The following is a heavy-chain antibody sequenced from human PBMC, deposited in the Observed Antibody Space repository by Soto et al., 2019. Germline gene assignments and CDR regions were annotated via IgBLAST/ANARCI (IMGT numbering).Heavy chain of an antibody. CDR3: TTDPLITFFGVDDDY. V-gene: IGHV3-15*07. CDR2: IKSKTDGGTT. Sequence: GSLRPLFSIPWFTFSKPRMNLGRQAPGKGLEWVDRIKSKTDGGTTDYAAPVKGRFTISRDDSKNTLYLQMNSLKTEDTAVYYCTTDPLITFFGVDDDYWGQGP. CDR1: WFTFSKPR. J-gene: IGHJ4*02. D-gene: IGHD3-3*01.